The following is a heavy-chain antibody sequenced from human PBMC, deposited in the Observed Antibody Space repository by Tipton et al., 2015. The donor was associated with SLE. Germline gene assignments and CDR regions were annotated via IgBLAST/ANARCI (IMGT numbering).Heavy chain of an antibody. J-gene: IGHJ4*02. Sequence: SLRLSCAASGFTFSSFAMNWVRQTPGKGLQWVSSISGSGTRTYYADSVKGLFTIFRDNSKNTLYLQMSSLRADDTAVYYCAKEPGGVTLGYWGQGTLVTVSS. CDR1: GFTFSSFA. V-gene: IGHV3-23*01. CDR3: AKEPGGVTLGY. D-gene: IGHD2-21*02. CDR2: ISGSGTRT.